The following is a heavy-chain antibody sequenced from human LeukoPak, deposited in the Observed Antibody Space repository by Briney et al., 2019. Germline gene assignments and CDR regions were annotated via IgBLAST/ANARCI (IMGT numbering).Heavy chain of an antibody. J-gene: IGHJ4*02. D-gene: IGHD3-3*01. CDR1: GGSISSYY. CDR3: ARTSEFWSGYQPFDY. Sequence: SEALSLTCTVSGGSISSYYWSWIRQPPGKGLEWIGYIYYSGSTNYNPSLKSRVTISVDTSKNQFSLKLSSVTAADTAVYCCARTSEFWSGYQPFDYWGQGTLVTVSS. V-gene: IGHV4-59*01. CDR2: IYYSGST.